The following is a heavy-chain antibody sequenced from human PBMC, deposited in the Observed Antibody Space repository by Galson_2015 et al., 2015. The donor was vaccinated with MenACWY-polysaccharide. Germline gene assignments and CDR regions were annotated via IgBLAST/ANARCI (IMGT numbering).Heavy chain of an antibody. V-gene: IGHV3-7*01. CDR1: GFTFSSYW. CDR2: IKQDGSEK. J-gene: IGHJ4*02. D-gene: IGHD6-13*01. Sequence: LRLSCAASGFTFSSYWMSWVRQAPGKGLEWVANIKQDGSEKYYVDSVKGRFTISRDNAKNSLYLQMNSLRAEDTAVYYCARVSPRRNLRQQLGGFDYWGQGTLVTVSS. CDR3: ARVSPRRNLRQQLGGFDY.